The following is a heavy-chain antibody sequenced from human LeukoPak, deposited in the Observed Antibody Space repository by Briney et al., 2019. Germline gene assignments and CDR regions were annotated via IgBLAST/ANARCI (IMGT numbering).Heavy chain of an antibody. D-gene: IGHD3-3*01. Sequence: GGSLRLSCTASEFTFNNYWMSGGRQASGKGREGVANIKQERSEKYYVDSVRGTFPISRENAKNSLFLQMNTLRAEDTAVYYWARVRYYEDVWGQGTTVTVSS. CDR2: IKQERSEK. CDR1: EFTFNNYW. V-gene: IGHV3-7*01. J-gene: IGHJ6*02. CDR3: ARVRYYEDV.